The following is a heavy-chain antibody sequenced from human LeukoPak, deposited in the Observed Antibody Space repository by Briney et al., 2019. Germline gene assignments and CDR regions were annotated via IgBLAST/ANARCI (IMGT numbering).Heavy chain of an antibody. V-gene: IGHV4-59*01. CDR1: GGSISSYY. Sequence: SETLSLTCTVSGGSISSYYWSWIRQPPGKGLEWIGYIYYSGSTNCNPSLKSRVTISVDTSKNQFSLKLSSVTAADTAVYYCARAAAGMGLAYWGQGTLVTVSS. CDR2: IYYSGST. D-gene: IGHD6-13*01. CDR3: ARAAAGMGLAY. J-gene: IGHJ4*02.